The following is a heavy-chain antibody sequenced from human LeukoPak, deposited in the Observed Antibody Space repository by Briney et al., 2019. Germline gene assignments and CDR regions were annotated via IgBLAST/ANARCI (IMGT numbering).Heavy chain of an antibody. CDR1: GGTFSSYA. D-gene: IGHD5-18*01. V-gene: IGHV1-69*13. CDR3: ARYEGYSYGYEWFDP. Sequence: SVKVSCKASGGTFSSYAISRVRQAPGQGLEWMGGIIPIFGTANYAQKFQGRVTITADESTSTAYMELSSLRSEDTAVYYCARYEGYSYGYEWFDPWGQGTLVTVSS. J-gene: IGHJ5*02. CDR2: IIPIFGTA.